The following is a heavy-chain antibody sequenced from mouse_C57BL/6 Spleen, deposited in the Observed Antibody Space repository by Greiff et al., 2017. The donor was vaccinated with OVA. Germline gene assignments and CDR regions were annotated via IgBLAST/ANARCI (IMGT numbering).Heavy chain of an antibody. CDR3: ARGIYGRAYYAMDY. J-gene: IGHJ4*01. V-gene: IGHV1-52*01. CDR1: GYTFTSYW. Sequence: VQLQQPGAELVRPGSSVKLSCKASGYTFTSYWMHWVKQRPIQGLEWIGNIDPSDSETHYNQKFKDKATLSVDKSSSTAYMQLSSLTSEDSAVYYCARGIYGRAYYAMDYWGQGTSVTVSS. D-gene: IGHD1-1*01. CDR2: IDPSDSET.